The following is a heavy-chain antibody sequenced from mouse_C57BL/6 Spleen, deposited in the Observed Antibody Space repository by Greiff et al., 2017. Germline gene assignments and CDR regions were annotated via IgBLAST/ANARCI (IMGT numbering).Heavy chain of an antibody. CDR2: IYPGNSDT. Sequence: EVQGVESGTVLARPGASVKMSCKTSGYTFTSYWMHWVKQRPGQGLEWIGAIYPGNSDTSYNQKFKGKAKLTAVTSASTAYMELSSLTNEDSAVYYCTKEDYGGYFDYWGQGTTLTVSS. J-gene: IGHJ2*01. CDR3: TKEDYGGYFDY. CDR1: GYTFTSYW. V-gene: IGHV1-5*01. D-gene: IGHD1-1*01.